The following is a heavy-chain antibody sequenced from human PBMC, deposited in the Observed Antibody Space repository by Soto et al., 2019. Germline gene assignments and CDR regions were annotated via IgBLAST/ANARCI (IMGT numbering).Heavy chain of an antibody. Sequence: QVQLVQSGAAVKKPGSSVKVSCKASGGTFSSYTISWVRQAPGQGLEWMGRIIPILGIANYAQKFQGRVTITADKSTSTAYMELSSLRSEDTAVYYCARGSVVTGISGYWGQGTLVTVSS. V-gene: IGHV1-69*02. D-gene: IGHD2-21*02. CDR3: ARGSVVTGISGY. CDR1: GGTFSSYT. J-gene: IGHJ4*02. CDR2: IIPILGIA.